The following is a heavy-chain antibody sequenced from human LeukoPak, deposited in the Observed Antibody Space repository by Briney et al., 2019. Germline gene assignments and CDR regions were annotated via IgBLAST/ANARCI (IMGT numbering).Heavy chain of an antibody. D-gene: IGHD2-21*02. CDR1: GGSISSYY. CDR2: IYYSGST. J-gene: IGHJ4*02. CDR3: ATQTAQTDCGGDCYSYYFDY. V-gene: IGHV4-59*01. Sequence: PSETLSLTCTVSGGSISSYYGSWIRQPPGKGLEWIGYIYYSGSTNYNPSLKSRVTISVDTSKNQFSLKLSSVTAADTAVYYCATQTAQTDCGGDCYSYYFDYWGQGTLVTVSS.